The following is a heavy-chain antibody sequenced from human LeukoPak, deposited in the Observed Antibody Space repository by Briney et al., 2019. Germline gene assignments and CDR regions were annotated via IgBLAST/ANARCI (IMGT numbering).Heavy chain of an antibody. Sequence: TGGSLRLSCAASGFTFSSYSMTWVRQAPGKGLEWVSSISSSSSYIYYADSVKGRFTISRDNAKNSLYLQMNSLRAEDTAVYYCASSEGSGSYRYWGQGTLVTVSS. CDR1: GFTFSSYS. D-gene: IGHD3-10*01. V-gene: IGHV3-21*01. J-gene: IGHJ4*02. CDR2: ISSSSSYI. CDR3: ASSEGSGSYRY.